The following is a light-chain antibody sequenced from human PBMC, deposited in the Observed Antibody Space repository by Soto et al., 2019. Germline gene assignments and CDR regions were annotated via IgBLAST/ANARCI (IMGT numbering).Light chain of an antibody. V-gene: IGKV3-15*01. Sequence: EILMTQSPATLSVSPGERATLSCRASQSVSSNLAWYQQKPGQAPRLLFYGASTRATGIPARFSGSGSGTEFTRTISSLQSEDFAVYYCQQYNNWPRTFGQGTKVEIK. J-gene: IGKJ1*01. CDR3: QQYNNWPRT. CDR1: QSVSSN. CDR2: GAS.